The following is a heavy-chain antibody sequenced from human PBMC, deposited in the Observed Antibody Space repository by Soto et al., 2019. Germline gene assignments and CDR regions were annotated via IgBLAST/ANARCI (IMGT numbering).Heavy chain of an antibody. V-gene: IGHV1-69*13. CDR3: ARRTSSSTSHYYYYYGMDF. J-gene: IGHJ6*02. D-gene: IGHD1-26*01. CDR2: IIPIFGTA. Sequence: SVKVSCKASGGTFSSYAISWVRQAPGQGLEWMGGIIPIFGTANYAQKFQGRVTITADESTSTAYMELSSLRSEDTAVYYCARRTSSSTSHYYYYYGMDFWGQGTTVTVSS. CDR1: GGTFSSYA.